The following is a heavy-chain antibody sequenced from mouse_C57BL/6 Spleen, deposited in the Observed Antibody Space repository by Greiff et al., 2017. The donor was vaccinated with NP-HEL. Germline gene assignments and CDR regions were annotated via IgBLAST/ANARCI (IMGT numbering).Heavy chain of an antibody. CDR1: GFSFPTYS. J-gene: IGHJ1*03. CDR2: LSPSACS. Sequence: PSLVPPSHSLSISCTVSGFSFPTYSLSCFPQPPSPLLSCLALLSPSACSNYHSALISRLSISKDNSKSQVFLKLNSLQTDDTATYYCAKTSFITTVVANWYFDVWGTGTTVTVSS. CDR3: AKTSFITTVVANWYFDV. D-gene: IGHD1-1*01. V-gene: IGHV2-3*01.